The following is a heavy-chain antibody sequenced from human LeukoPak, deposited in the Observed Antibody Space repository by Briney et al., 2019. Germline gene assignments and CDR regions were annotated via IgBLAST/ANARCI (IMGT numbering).Heavy chain of an antibody. CDR3: ASPDCSGGSCYPEDDAFDI. J-gene: IGHJ3*02. V-gene: IGHV3-48*03. Sequence: QPGGSLRLSCAASGFTFSSYEMNWVRQAPGKGLEWVSYISSSGSTIYYADSVKGRFTISRDNAKNSLYLQMNSLRAEDTAVYYCASPDCSGGSCYPEDDAFDIWGQGTMVTLSS. CDR1: GFTFSSYE. CDR2: ISSSGSTI. D-gene: IGHD2-15*01.